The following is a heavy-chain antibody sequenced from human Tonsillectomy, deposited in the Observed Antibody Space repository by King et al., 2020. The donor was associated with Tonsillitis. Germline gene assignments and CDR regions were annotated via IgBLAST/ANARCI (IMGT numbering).Heavy chain of an antibody. CDR3: ARPTRMRDS. V-gene: IGHV3-11*06. CDR1: GFTFSDYY. J-gene: IGHJ5*01. D-gene: IGHD1-1*01. CDR2: ISGSRTDT. Sequence: VQLVESGGGLVKRGGSLRLSCAASGFTFSDYYMSWFRQAPGKGLECLSYISGSRTDTNYADSVKGRFTISRDNAKNSLFLQMDSLRAEDTAVYYCARPTRMRDSWGQGTLVTVSS.